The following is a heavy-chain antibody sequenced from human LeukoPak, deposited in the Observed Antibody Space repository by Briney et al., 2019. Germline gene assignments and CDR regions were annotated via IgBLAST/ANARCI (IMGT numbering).Heavy chain of an antibody. Sequence: SETLSLTCTASRGSISSSTYYWSWVRQPPGKGLEWIASIYYTGSTYYNPSLKSRVTISLDMSKNEFSLTMSSVTAADTAVYFCTAEKNGSPHYWGQGTQVTVSS. V-gene: IGHV4-39*07. J-gene: IGHJ4*02. D-gene: IGHD2-8*01. CDR2: IYYTGST. CDR3: TAEKNGSPHY. CDR1: RGSISSSTYY.